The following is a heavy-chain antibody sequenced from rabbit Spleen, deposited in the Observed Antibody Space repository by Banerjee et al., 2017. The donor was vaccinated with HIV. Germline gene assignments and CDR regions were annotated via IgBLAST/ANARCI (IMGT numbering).Heavy chain of an antibody. CDR3: ATNHYTGDFNL. Sequence: QSLEESGGDLVKPGASLTLTCTASGFSFSSSDWIYWVRQAPGKGLEWIGYIYTGSDNTYYASWAKGRFTISKTSSTTVTLEMTSLTAADTATYFCATNHYTGDFNLWGQGTLVTVS. J-gene: IGHJ4*01. CDR2: IYTGSDNT. D-gene: IGHD4-1*01. CDR1: GFSFSSSDW. V-gene: IGHV1S40*01.